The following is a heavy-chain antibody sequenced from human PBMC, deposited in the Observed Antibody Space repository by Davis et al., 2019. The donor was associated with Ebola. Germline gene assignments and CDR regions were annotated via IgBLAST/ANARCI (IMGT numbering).Heavy chain of an antibody. J-gene: IGHJ4*02. Sequence: GESLKISCAASGFTFNSYAMSWVRQAPGKGLEWVSAISGSGGSTYYADSVKGRFTISRDNSKNTLYLQMNSLRAEDTAVYYCAKWAVADEGELDYWGQGTLVTVSS. CDR3: AKWAVADEGELDY. V-gene: IGHV3-23*01. CDR1: GFTFNSYA. CDR2: ISGSGGST. D-gene: IGHD6-19*01.